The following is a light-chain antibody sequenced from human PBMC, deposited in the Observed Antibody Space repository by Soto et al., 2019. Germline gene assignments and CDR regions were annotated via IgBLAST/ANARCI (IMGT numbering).Light chain of an antibody. V-gene: IGKV1-39*01. CDR2: DAS. J-gene: IGKJ1*01. CDR3: EQGHALPWT. CDR1: QGSSSY. Sequence: DIQMTQSPSSLSASVGDRVTMTCRASQGSSSYLNWYQLKPGKDPQLLIYDASNLQSGVPSRFSGSGSGTDFPLTISSLQSEDFASYYCEQGHALPWTFGQGSNVEIK.